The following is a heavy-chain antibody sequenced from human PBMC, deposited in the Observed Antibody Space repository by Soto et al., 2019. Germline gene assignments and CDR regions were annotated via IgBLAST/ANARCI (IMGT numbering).Heavy chain of an antibody. CDR1: GFTFSTYD. V-gene: IGHV3-21*01. J-gene: IGHJ4*02. CDR3: AREAQLLRSFDS. CDR2: ISSSSTYI. D-gene: IGHD6-13*01. Sequence: EVQLVESGGGLVKPGGSLRLSCAASGFTFSTYDMNWVRQAPGKGLEWVSSISSSSTYIYYADSVKGRFTISRDNAKTSLYLQMNSLSAEDTAVYYCAREAQLLRSFDSWGQGTLVTVSS.